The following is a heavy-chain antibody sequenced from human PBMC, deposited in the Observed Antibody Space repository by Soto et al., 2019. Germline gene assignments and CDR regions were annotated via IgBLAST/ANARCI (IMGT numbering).Heavy chain of an antibody. CDR2: ISAYNGNT. V-gene: IGHV1-18*01. Sequence: QVQLVQSGAEVKKPGASVKVSCKASGYTFTSYGISWVRQAPGQGLEWMGWISAYNGNTNYAQKLQGRVTMTTDTSTSTASMELRSQRSDDTAVYYCARVGTYYYGSGSLDNWFDPWGQGTLVTVSS. CDR3: ARVGTYYYGSGSLDNWFDP. D-gene: IGHD3-10*01. CDR1: GYTFTSYG. J-gene: IGHJ5*02.